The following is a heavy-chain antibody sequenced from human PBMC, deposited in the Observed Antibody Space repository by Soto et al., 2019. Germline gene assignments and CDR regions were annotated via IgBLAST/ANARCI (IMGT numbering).Heavy chain of an antibody. CDR3: AREGSGSYDYYYYYGMDV. Sequence: SEALSRTCTVSGGSISSGGYYWSWIRQHPGKGLEWIGYIYYSGSTYYNPSLKSRVTISVDTSKNQFSLKLSSVTAADTAVYYCAREGSGSYDYYYYYGMDVWGQGTTVTV. V-gene: IGHV4-31*03. CDR1: GGSISSGGYY. J-gene: IGHJ6*02. D-gene: IGHD1-26*01. CDR2: IYYSGST.